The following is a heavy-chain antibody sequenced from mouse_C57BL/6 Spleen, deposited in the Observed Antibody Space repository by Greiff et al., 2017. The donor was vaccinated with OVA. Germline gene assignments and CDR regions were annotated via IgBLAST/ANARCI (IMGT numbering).Heavy chain of an antibody. CDR1: GFTFSDYG. D-gene: IGHD2-12*01. CDR2: ISSGSSTI. CDR3: ARLRRGYYYAMDY. J-gene: IGHJ4*01. Sequence: EVKVVESGGGLVKPGGSLKLSCAASGFTFSDYGMHWVRQAPEKGLEWVAYISSGSSTIYYADTVKGRFTISRDNAKNTLFLQMTSLRSEDTAMYYCARLRRGYYYAMDYWGQGTSVTVSS. V-gene: IGHV5-17*01.